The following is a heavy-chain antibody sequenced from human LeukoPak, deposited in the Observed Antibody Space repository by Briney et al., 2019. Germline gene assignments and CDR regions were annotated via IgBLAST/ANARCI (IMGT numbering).Heavy chain of an antibody. CDR1: GFSVSTNY. Sequence: GGSLRLSCAVSGFSVSTNYMTWVRQAPGKGLEWVSLIYSGGSTYYTDSVKGRFTISRDNSKNTLYLQMNSLRAEDTAVYYCARYTYASNWFDPWGQGTLVTVSS. D-gene: IGHD5-18*01. CDR2: IYSGGST. J-gene: IGHJ5*02. V-gene: IGHV3-53*01. CDR3: ARYTYASNWFDP.